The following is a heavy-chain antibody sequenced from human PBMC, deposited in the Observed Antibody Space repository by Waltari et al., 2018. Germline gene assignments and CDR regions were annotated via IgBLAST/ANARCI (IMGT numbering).Heavy chain of an antibody. CDR3: ATLDFSGGDYFDY. V-gene: IGHV3-7*01. CDR2: IKEDGSEK. J-gene: IGHJ4*02. Sequence: EVRLVESGGGLVQPGGSLRLSCAASGILSVRTWLSLVPQAPGKGLEWVANIKEDGSEKYYVASVKGRFTISRDNAKNSLYLQMSSLKAEDTAVYYCATLDFSGGDYFDYWGQGTLVTVSP. CDR1: GILSVRTW. D-gene: IGHD6-19*01.